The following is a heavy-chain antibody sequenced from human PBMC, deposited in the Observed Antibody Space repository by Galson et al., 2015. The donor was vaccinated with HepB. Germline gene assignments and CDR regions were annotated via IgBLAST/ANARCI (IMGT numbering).Heavy chain of an antibody. V-gene: IGHV3-7*01. Sequence: SLRLSCAASGFTFSSYWMSWVRQAPGKGLEWVANIKQDGSEKYYVDSVKGRFTISRDNAKNSLYLQMNSLRAEDTAVYYCARTPGALVVPAAPFDYWGQGTLVTVSS. CDR3: ARTPGALVVPAAPFDY. J-gene: IGHJ4*02. CDR1: GFTFSSYW. D-gene: IGHD2-2*01. CDR2: IKQDGSEK.